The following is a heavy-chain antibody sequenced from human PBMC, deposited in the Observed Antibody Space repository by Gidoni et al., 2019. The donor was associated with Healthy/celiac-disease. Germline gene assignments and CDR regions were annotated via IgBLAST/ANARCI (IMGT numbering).Heavy chain of an antibody. CDR3: ARVLVGFGGEIDY. Sequence: KGLVWVSRINSDGSSTSYADSVKGRFTISRDNAKNTLYLQMNSLRAEDTAVYYCARVLVGFGGEIDYWGQGTLVTVSS. V-gene: IGHV3-74*01. J-gene: IGHJ4*02. D-gene: IGHD3-3*01. CDR2: INSDGSST.